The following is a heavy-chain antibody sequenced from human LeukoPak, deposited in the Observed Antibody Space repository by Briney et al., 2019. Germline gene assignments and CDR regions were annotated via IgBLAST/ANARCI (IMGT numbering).Heavy chain of an antibody. CDR2: INPSGGST. CDR1: GYTFINYY. D-gene: IGHD2-15*01. V-gene: IGHV1-46*01. Sequence: ASVKVSCKASGYTFINYYMHWVRQAPGQGGEWMGIINPSGGSTSYAQKFQGRVTMTSDMSTSTVYVELSSLRSEDTAGYYCASDLQEPDTVYFEYWGQGALVTVCS. J-gene: IGHJ4*02. CDR3: ASDLQEPDTVYFEY.